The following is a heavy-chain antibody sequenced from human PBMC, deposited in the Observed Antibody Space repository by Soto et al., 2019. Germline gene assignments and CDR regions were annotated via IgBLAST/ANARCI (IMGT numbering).Heavy chain of an antibody. Sequence: QVQLQESGPGLVEPSQTLSLTCSVSGGSISSGDYYWGWIRQPPGKGLEWIGYMFYVGATYYNPSAKCGVTISVDTPKNQFSRKLSSVTAADAAVYHCARVVRFCSSPSCRGRNWFHPWGQGNLVTVTT. CDR2: MFYVGAT. CDR3: ARVVRFCSSPSCRGRNWFHP. V-gene: IGHV4-30-4*08. D-gene: IGHD2-2*01. CDR1: GGSISSGDYY. J-gene: IGHJ5*02.